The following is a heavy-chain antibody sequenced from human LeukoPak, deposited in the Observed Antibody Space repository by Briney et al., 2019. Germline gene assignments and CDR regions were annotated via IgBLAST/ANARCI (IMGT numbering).Heavy chain of an antibody. CDR2: IYYSGST. CDR1: GRSVSSHY. D-gene: IGHD3-10*01. CDR3: ARGDAMLRGVIDELDP. V-gene: IGHV4-59*02. Sequence: SETLSLTCPVYGRSVSSHYWSWIRQSPGKGLEWIGCIYYSGSTNYNPSHKSRVTISIDTSKNQFSLRRSSVTAADTAVYYWARGDAMLRGVIDELDPWGQGTLVTVSS. J-gene: IGHJ5*02.